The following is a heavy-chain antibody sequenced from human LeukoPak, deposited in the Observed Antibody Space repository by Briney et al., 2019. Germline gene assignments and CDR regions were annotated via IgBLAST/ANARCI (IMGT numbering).Heavy chain of an antibody. J-gene: IGHJ3*02. V-gene: IGHV3-23*01. CDR3: AFGLGLYYDSSGYRGMGFGAFDI. CDR2: ISGSGGST. CDR1: GFTFSSYA. Sequence: GGSLRLSCAASGFTFSSYAMSWVRQAPGKGLEWVSAISGSGGSTYYADSVKGRFTISRDNSKNTLYLQMNSLRAEDTAVYYCAFGLGLYYDSSGYRGMGFGAFDIWGQGTMVTVSS. D-gene: IGHD3-22*01.